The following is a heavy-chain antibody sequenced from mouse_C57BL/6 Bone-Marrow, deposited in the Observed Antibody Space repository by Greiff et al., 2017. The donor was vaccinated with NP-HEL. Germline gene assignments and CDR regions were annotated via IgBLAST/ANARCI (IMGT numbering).Heavy chain of an antibody. D-gene: IGHD1-1*01. CDR2: ISSGGSYT. CDR1: GFTFSSYG. J-gene: IGHJ4*01. Sequence: EVMLVESGGDLVKPGGSLKLSCAASGFTFSSYGMSWVRQTPDKRLEWVATISSGGSYTYYPDSVKGRFTISRDNAKNTLYLQMSSLKSEDTAMYYCARRTVVANYYAMDYWGQGTSVTVSS. CDR3: ARRTVVANYYAMDY. V-gene: IGHV5-6*02.